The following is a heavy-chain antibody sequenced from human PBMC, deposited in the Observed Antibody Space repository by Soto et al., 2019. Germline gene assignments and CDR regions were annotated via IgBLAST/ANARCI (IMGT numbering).Heavy chain of an antibody. CDR3: ARRAVVAVTGSLDNWLDP. V-gene: IGHV4-28*01. Sequence: SETLSLTCAVSGYSISSSNWCGSIRQPPGEGLEWIGSVYYSGSTNYNPSLKSRVTISVDTSKNQFSLKVNSVTAADTAVYYCARRAVVAVTGSLDNWLDPWGQGILVTVSS. CDR2: VYYSGST. CDR1: GYSISSSNW. J-gene: IGHJ5*02. D-gene: IGHD2-21*01.